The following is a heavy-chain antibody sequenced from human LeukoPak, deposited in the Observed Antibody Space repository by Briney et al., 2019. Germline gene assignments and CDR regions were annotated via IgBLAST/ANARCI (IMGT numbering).Heavy chain of an antibody. CDR2: IYSGGST. Sequence: GGSLRLSCAASGFTVNSNYMSWVRQAPGKGLEWVSVIYSGGSTYYADSVKGRFTISRDNSKNTLYLQMNSLRAEDTAVYYCARQPPNGSGSYYNGVFDYWGQGTLVTVSS. V-gene: IGHV3-66*04. J-gene: IGHJ4*02. CDR1: GFTVNSNY. D-gene: IGHD3-10*01. CDR3: ARQPPNGSGSYYNGVFDY.